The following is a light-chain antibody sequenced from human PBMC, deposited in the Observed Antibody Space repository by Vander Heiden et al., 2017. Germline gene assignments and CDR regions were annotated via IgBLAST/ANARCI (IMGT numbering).Light chain of an antibody. Sequence: SYELTQPPSVSVSQGQTARITCSGDALPNQYAYWYQQKPGQAPVLVIYKDSERPSGIPERFSGSSSGTTVTLTISGVQAEDEADYYCQSADSSGTYWVFGGGTKLTVL. CDR1: ALPNQY. V-gene: IGLV3-25*03. CDR3: QSADSSGTYWV. J-gene: IGLJ3*02. CDR2: KDS.